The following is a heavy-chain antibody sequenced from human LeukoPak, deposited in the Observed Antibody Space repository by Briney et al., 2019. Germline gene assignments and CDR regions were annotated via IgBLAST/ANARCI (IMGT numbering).Heavy chain of an antibody. CDR2: IKEDGTET. D-gene: IGHD3-22*01. J-gene: IGHJ6*02. CDR1: GFMFSSNW. CDR3: ARLPYYYDSSGSYYYYYYGMDV. V-gene: IGHV3-7*01. Sequence: GGSLRLSCAASGFMFSSNWMSWVRLAPGKGLEWVANIKEDGTETYYVDSVKGRFTISRDNAKNSLYLQMNSLRAEDTAVYYCARLPYYYDSSGSYYYYYYGMDVWGQGTTVTVSS.